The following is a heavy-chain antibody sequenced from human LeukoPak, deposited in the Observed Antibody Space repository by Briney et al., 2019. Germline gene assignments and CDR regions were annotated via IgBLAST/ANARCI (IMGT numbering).Heavy chain of an antibody. CDR1: GYTLTELS. D-gene: IGHD6-13*01. Sequence: GASVKVSCKVSGYTLTELSMHWVRQAPGKGLEWMGGFDPEVGKTIYAQKFQGRVTMTEDTSTDTAYMELSSLRSEDTAVYYCARKYSSSWYTWQGYMDVWGKGTTVTVSS. CDR2: FDPEVGKT. J-gene: IGHJ6*03. CDR3: ARKYSSSWYTWQGYMDV. V-gene: IGHV1-24*01.